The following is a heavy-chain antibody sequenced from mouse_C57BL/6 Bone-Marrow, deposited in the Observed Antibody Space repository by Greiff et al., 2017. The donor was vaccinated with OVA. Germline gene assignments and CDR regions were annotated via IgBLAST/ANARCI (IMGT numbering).Heavy chain of an antibody. J-gene: IGHJ2*01. Sequence: EVQLVESGGGLVQPGGSLKLSCAASGFTFSDYYMYWVRQTPEKRLEWVAYISNGGGSTYYPDTVKGRFTISRDNAKNTLYLQMSRLKSEDTAMYYCARQDSNYVDYWGQGTTLTVSS. D-gene: IGHD2-5*01. CDR1: GFTFSDYY. CDR3: ARQDSNYVDY. CDR2: ISNGGGST. V-gene: IGHV5-12*01.